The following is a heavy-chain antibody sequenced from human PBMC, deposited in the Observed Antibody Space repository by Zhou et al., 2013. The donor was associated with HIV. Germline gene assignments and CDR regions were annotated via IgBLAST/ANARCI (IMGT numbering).Heavy chain of an antibody. CDR3: ARDSFDGGTVPAAKFYY. Sequence: QVQLVQSGAEVKKPGSSVKVSCKASGGTFSSYAISWVRQAPGQGLEWMGGIIPIFGTANYAQKFQGRVTITTDESTSTAYMELSSLRSEDTAVYYCARDSFDGGTVPAAKFYYWGQGTLVTVSS. D-gene: IGHD2-2*01. CDR1: GGTFSSYA. V-gene: IGHV1-69*05. J-gene: IGHJ4*02. CDR2: IIPIFGTA.